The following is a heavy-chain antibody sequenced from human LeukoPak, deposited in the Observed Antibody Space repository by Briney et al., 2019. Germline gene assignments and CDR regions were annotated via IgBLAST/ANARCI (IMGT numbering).Heavy chain of an antibody. Sequence: PGGSLRLSCAASGFTFSDYYMSWIRQAPGKGLEWVSYISSSSYTNYADSVKGRFTISRDNAKNSLYLQMNSLRAEDTAVYYCARDREYSYAGFDYWGQGTLVTVSS. CDR1: GFTFSDYY. CDR3: ARDREYSYAGFDY. V-gene: IGHV3-11*06. J-gene: IGHJ4*02. CDR2: ISSSSYT. D-gene: IGHD5-18*01.